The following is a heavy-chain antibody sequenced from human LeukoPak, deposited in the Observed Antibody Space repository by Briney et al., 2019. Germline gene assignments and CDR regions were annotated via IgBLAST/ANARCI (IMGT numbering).Heavy chain of an antibody. J-gene: IGHJ6*03. CDR1: GFTFSSYW. V-gene: IGHV3-7*01. D-gene: IGHD2-2*01. Sequence: PGGSLRLSCAASGFTFSSYWMSWVRQAPGKGLEWVANIKQDGSEKYYVDSVKGRFTISRDNAKNSLYLQMNSLRAEDTAVYYCARVQVIQLLSYYYYYYMDVWGKGTTVTVSS. CDR2: IKQDGSEK. CDR3: ARVQVIQLLSYYYYYYMDV.